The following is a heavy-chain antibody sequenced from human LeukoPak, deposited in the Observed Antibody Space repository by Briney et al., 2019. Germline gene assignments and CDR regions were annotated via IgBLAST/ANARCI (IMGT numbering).Heavy chain of an antibody. CDR2: INQAGSQK. V-gene: IGHV3-7*01. J-gene: IGHJ6*02. CDR3: TTDEQGAYYYGMDV. CDR1: GYSFSTYW. Sequence: PGGSLRLSCAASGYSFSTYWMSWVRQAPGKGPEWVANINQAGSQKYYVDSVKGRFTISRDNAKNSLYLQMNSLRAEDTAVYYCTTDEQGAYYYGMDVWGQGTTVTVSS. D-gene: IGHD3-16*01.